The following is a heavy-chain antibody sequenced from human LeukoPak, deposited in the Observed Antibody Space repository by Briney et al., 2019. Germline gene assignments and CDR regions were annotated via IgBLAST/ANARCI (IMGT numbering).Heavy chain of an antibody. D-gene: IGHD6-13*01. CDR2: IKQDGSEK. J-gene: IGHJ4*02. CDR3: TRDRAAAGDY. Sequence: GGSLRLSCAASGFTFSNYWMRWVRQPPGKGLEWVANIKQDGSEKYYVDSVKGRFTISRDNTMNSLYLQMNSLRAEDTAVYYCTRDRAAAGDYWGQGTLVTVSS. CDR1: GFTFSNYW. V-gene: IGHV3-7*01.